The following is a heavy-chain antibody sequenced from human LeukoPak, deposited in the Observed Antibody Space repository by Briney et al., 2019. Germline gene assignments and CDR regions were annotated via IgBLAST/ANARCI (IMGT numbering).Heavy chain of an antibody. CDR3: ARETKTFYFDSSAYYPYYFDS. CDR2: IYYSGST. D-gene: IGHD3-22*01. Sequence: SETLSLTCIVSGGSISTSSYYWGWIRQPPGKGLEWIETIYYSGSTYYNPSLKSRVTISVDTSKNQFSLKLSSVTAADTAVYYCARETKTFYFDSSAYYPYYFDSWGQGTLVTVSS. CDR1: GGSISTSSYY. V-gene: IGHV4-39*02. J-gene: IGHJ4*02.